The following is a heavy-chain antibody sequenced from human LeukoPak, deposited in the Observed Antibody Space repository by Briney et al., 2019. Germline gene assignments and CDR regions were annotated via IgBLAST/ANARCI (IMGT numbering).Heavy chain of an antibody. CDR1: GITFSTSA. CDR2: LSGYDSST. CDR3: AKGEAASVSSWFDP. D-gene: IGHD6-13*01. J-gene: IGHJ5*02. V-gene: IGHV3-23*01. Sequence: GGSLRLSCAASGITFSTSAMTWVRQPPGKGLEWVSALSGYDSSTYYLDSVKGRFTISRDNSKNTLYLQMNSLRVEDTAVYYCAKGEAASVSSWFDPWGQGTLVSVSS.